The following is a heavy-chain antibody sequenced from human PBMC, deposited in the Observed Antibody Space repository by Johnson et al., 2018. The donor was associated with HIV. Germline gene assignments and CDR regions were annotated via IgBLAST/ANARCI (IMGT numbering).Heavy chain of an antibody. CDR2: ISYDGSNK. D-gene: IGHD2-21*02. Sequence: QVQLVESGGGVVQPGRSLRLSCAASGFTFSSYAMHWVRQAPGKGLAWVAVISYDGSNKFYTDSVKGRFTSSRDNAKNTVYLQMNSLRVDDTALYYCARAPKQGFRDFAGGAFDFWGQGTMVTVSS. J-gene: IGHJ3*01. CDR3: ARAPKQGFRDFAGGAFDF. V-gene: IGHV3-30-3*01. CDR1: GFTFSSYA.